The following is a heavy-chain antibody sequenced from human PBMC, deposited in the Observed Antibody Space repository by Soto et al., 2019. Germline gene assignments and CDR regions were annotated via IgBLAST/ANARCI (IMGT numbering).Heavy chain of an antibody. CDR2: IKQDGSEK. D-gene: IGHD3-22*01. CDR1: GFTFSSYC. Sequence: GSLRLSCAASGFTFSSYCMSWVRQAPGKGLEWVANIKQDGSEKYYVDSVKGRFTISRDNAKSSLYLQMNSLRAEDTAVYYCARDDFYDSTANDAFDIWGQGTMVTVSS. V-gene: IGHV3-7*05. J-gene: IGHJ3*02. CDR3: ARDDFYDSTANDAFDI.